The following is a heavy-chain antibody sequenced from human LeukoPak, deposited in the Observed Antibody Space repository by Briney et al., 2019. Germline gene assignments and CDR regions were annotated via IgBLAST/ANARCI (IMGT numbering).Heavy chain of an antibody. CDR1: GGSFSGYY. CDR2: INHSGST. D-gene: IGHD3-3*01. V-gene: IGHV4-34*01. CDR3: ARGGYHFWSGYYPGRYNWFDP. J-gene: IGHJ5*02. Sequence: SETLSLTCAVYGGSFSGYYWSWIRQPPGKGLEWIGEINHSGSTNYNPSLKSRVTISVDTSKNQFSLKLSSVTAADTAVYYCARGGYHFWSGYYPGRYNWFDPWGQGTLVTVSS.